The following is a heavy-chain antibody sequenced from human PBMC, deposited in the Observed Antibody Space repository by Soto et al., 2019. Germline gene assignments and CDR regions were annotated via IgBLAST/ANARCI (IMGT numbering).Heavy chain of an antibody. CDR1: GGSFSGYY. Sequence: SEILSLTCAVYGGSFSGYYWSWIRQPPGKGLEWIGEINHSGSTNYNPSLKSRVTISVDTSKNQFSLKLSSVTAADTAVYYCARPRYCSSTSCWNWFDPWGQGTLVTVSS. CDR3: ARPRYCSSTSCWNWFDP. CDR2: INHSGST. V-gene: IGHV4-34*01. D-gene: IGHD2-2*01. J-gene: IGHJ5*02.